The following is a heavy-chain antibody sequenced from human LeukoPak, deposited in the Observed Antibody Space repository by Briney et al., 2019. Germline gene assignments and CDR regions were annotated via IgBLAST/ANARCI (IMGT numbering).Heavy chain of an antibody. CDR1: GFTFSSYG. D-gene: IGHD6-13*01. V-gene: IGHV3-30*18. CDR3: AKESIAAAGEFDY. Sequence: GGSLRLSCAASGFTFSSYGMHWVRQAPGKGLEWVAVISYDGSNKYYADSVKGRFTISRDNSKNTLYLQMNSLRAEDTAVYYCAKESIAAAGEFDYWGQGTLVTVSS. J-gene: IGHJ4*02. CDR2: ISYDGSNK.